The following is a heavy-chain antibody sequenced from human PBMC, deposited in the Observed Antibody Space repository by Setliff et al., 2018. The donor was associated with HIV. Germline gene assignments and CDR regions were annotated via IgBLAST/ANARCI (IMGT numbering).Heavy chain of an antibody. CDR3: ARGGYYTSGTWFDP. D-gene: IGHD3-3*01. V-gene: IGHV1-2*02. J-gene: IGHJ5*02. CDR1: GYTFTAYF. Sequence: ASVKVSCKTAGYTFTAYFLQWVRQAPGQGLEWIGWISPNTGDTGIALKFQGRVTMTRDTSTSTTFLELDRLTYDDTAIYYCARGGYYTSGTWFDPWGQGTLVTVSS. CDR2: ISPNTGDT.